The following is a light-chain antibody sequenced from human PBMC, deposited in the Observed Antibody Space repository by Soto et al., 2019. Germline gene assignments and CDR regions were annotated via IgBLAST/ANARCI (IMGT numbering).Light chain of an antibody. CDR3: QQLNRYPIT. CDR2: AAS. V-gene: IGKV1-9*01. J-gene: IGKJ5*01. CDR1: QGVSDY. Sequence: DIQLTQSPSFLSASIGGRVTITCRASQGVSDYLAWYQQKPGKAPKLLIYAASTLQSGVLSRFSGSGSGTEFTLTISSLQPEDFATYYCQQLNRYPITFGQGTRLEIK.